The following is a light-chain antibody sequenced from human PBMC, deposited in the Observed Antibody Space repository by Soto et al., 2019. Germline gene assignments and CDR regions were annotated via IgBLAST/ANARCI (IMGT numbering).Light chain of an antibody. V-gene: IGKV1-17*01. CDR1: QGISND. CDR3: LQHNSYSWT. J-gene: IGKJ1*01. CDR2: AAS. Sequence: DIQMTQSPSSLSASVGDRVTITCRASQGISNDLGWYQQKPGKAPKRLIYAASSLQSGVPSRCSCSGFGKEFTLTISSLQPEDFATYYCLQHNSYSWTFGQGIKVDIK.